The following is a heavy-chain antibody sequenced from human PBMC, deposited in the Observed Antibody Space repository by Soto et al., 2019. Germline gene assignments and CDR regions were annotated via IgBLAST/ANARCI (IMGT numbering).Heavy chain of an antibody. Sequence: QVQLVESGGGVVQPGRSLRLSCAASGFTFSSYGIHWVRQAPGKGLEWVAVIYYDGSNKYYADSVKGRFTISRDNSKNTLYLQMTSRRADDTAVYYCARGHGVATTMGWFDPWGHGTLVNVSS. CDR2: IYYDGSNK. J-gene: IGHJ5*02. CDR1: GFTFSSYG. CDR3: ARGHGVATTMGWFDP. V-gene: IGHV3-33*01. D-gene: IGHD5-12*01.